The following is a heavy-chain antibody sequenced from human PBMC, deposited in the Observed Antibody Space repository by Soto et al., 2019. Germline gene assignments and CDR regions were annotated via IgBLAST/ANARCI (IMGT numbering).Heavy chain of an antibody. CDR2: INRDGSGG. CDR1: GFTFRAYW. Sequence: EVQLVESGGGLVQPGGSLRLSCAASGFTFRAYWMSWVRQAPGKGLEWVGNINRDGSGGCSVDSLKGRFTISRDNAKNSLFLQMSNLRAEDTAIYYCASRGSAGIHFDSWGLGTLVTVSS. V-gene: IGHV3-7*03. J-gene: IGHJ4*02. D-gene: IGHD3-10*01. CDR3: ASRGSAGIHFDS.